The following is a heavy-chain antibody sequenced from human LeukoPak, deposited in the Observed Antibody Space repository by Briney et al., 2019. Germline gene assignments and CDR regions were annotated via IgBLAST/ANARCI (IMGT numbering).Heavy chain of an antibody. D-gene: IGHD2-2*01. CDR2: ISGDGGST. CDR3: AKDKGCSSTSCLVDY. J-gene: IGHJ4*02. V-gene: IGHV3-43*02. Sequence: QPGGSLRLSCAASGFTFDDYAMHWVRQAPGKGLGWVSLISGDGGSTYYADSVKGRFTISRDNSENSLYLQMNSLRTEDTALYYCAKDKGCSSTSCLVDYWGQGTLVTVSS. CDR1: GFTFDDYA.